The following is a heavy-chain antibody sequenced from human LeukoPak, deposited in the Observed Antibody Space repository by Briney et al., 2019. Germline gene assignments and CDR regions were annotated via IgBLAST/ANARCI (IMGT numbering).Heavy chain of an antibody. CDR2: FDPEDGET. CDR1: ACTLTELS. D-gene: IGHD3-22*01. CDR3: ATVPITMIVVVRSNDAFDI. J-gene: IGHJ3*02. Sequence: ASVKDSCKVSACTLTELSMHWVRQAPGKGLEWMGGFDPEDGETIYAQKFQGRVTMTEDTSTDTAYMELSSLRSEDTAVYYCATVPITMIVVVRSNDAFDIWGQGTMVTVSS. V-gene: IGHV1-24*01.